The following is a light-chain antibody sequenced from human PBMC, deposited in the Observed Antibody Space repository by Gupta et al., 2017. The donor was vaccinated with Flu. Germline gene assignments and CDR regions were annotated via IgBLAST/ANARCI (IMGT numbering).Light chain of an antibody. V-gene: IGLV3-21*02. CDR3: QAWDSSSDHRV. J-gene: IGLJ3*02. CDR2: DDS. CDR1: NIGSKS. Sequence: SSVLHQPPSVSVAPGLTARITCGGNNIGSKSVHWYQQKPGQAPVLFVYDDSNRPSGIPERFSGSNSGTTATLTISRVEAGDEADYYCQAWDSSSDHRVFGGGTKLTVL.